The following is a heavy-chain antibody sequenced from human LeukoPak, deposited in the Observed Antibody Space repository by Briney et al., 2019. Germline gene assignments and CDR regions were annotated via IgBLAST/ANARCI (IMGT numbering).Heavy chain of an antibody. J-gene: IGHJ5*02. V-gene: IGHV1-8*01. CDR2: MNPNSGNT. CDR3: ARDRPGTTFSDWFDP. Sequence: ASVKVSCKASGYTFTSYDINWVRQATGQGFEWMGWMNPNSGNTGYAQKFQGRVTMTRNTSISTAYMELSSLRSEDTAVYYCARDRPGTTFSDWFDPWGQGTLVTVSS. D-gene: IGHD1-7*01. CDR1: GYTFTSYD.